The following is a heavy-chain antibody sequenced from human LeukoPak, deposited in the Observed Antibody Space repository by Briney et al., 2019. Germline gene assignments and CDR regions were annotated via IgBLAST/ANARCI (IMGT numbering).Heavy chain of an antibody. D-gene: IGHD6-19*01. V-gene: IGHV1-69*11. CDR1: GGTFSSYA. CDR3: ARDYRGWYFDY. CDR2: IIPVLGTA. J-gene: IGHJ4*02. Sequence: SVKVSCKASGGTFSSYAISWVRQAPGQGLEWTGRIIPVLGTANYAQKFQGRVTITTDESTSTAYMELSSLRSEDTAVYYCARDYRGWYFDYWGQGTLVTVSS.